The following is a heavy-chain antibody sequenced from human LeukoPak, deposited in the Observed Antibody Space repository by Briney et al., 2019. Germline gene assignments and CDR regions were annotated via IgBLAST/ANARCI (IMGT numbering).Heavy chain of an antibody. D-gene: IGHD6-19*01. CDR3: ARTSPGYSSGWLQFTFDY. CDR2: INTYNGNT. CDR1: GYTFTTYG. V-gene: IGHV1-18*01. J-gene: IGHJ4*02. Sequence: ASVKVSCKASGYTFTTYGVTWVRQAPGQGLEWMGWINTYNGNTNYAQKFQGRVTMTTDTSTSTAYMELRSLRSDDTGVYYCARTSPGYSSGWLQFTFDYWGQGTLVTVSS.